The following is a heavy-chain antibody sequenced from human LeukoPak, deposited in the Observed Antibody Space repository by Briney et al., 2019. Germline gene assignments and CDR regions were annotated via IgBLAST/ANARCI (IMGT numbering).Heavy chain of an antibody. Sequence: ASVKVSCKASGYTFTAYGISWVRQAPGQGLEWMGGIIPIFGTANYAQKFQGRVTITTDESTSTAYMELGSLRSEDTAVHYCARGSSWGDDYFDIWGQGTMVTVSS. V-gene: IGHV1-69*05. D-gene: IGHD3-16*01. J-gene: IGHJ3*02. CDR2: IIPIFGTA. CDR1: GYTFTAYG. CDR3: ARGSSWGDDYFDI.